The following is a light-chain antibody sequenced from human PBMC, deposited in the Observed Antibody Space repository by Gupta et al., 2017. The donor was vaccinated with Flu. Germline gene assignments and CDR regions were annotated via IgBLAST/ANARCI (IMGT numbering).Light chain of an antibody. CDR1: TSNIGTYS. V-gene: IGLV1-44*01. CDR2: TNS. Sequence: RVTISCSGGTSNIGTYSVIWYQQFPGTAPKLLMYTNSQRPSGVPDRFSGSKSGTSASLAISGLRSEDEADYYCAAWDNSRSAWVFGGGTTLTVL. J-gene: IGLJ3*02. CDR3: AAWDNSRSAWV.